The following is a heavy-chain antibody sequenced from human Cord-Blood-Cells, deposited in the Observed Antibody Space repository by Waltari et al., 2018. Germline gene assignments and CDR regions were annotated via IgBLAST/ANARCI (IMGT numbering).Heavy chain of an antibody. CDR1: GGSISSSSYY. CDR3: AILNRGSGSYYGGYYFDY. Sequence: QLQLQESGPGLVKPSETLSLTCTVSGGSISSSSYYWGWIRQPPGKGLEWIGSIYYSGSTYYNPSRKSRVTISVDTSKNQFSLKLSSVTAADTAVYYCAILNRGSGSYYGGYYFDYWGQGTLVTVSS. J-gene: IGHJ4*02. D-gene: IGHD3-10*01. V-gene: IGHV4-39*01. CDR2: IYYSGST.